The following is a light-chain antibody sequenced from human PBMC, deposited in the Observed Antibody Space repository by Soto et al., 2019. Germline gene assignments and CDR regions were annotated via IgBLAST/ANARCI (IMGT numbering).Light chain of an antibody. J-gene: IGKJ2*01. Sequence: EIVMTQSPATLSVSPGERATLSCRASQSISSNLAWYQQKPGQAPRLLIYGASTTATGIPARFSGSGSGTEFTLTIIGLQSEDSAVYYCQQYNSWPPYTFGQGTKLEIK. V-gene: IGKV3-15*01. CDR3: QQYNSWPPYT. CDR1: QSISSN. CDR2: GAS.